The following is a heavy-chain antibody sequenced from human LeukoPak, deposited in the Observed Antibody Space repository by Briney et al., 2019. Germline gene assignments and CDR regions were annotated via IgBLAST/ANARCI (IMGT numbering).Heavy chain of an antibody. D-gene: IGHD1-26*01. CDR1: GGSISSGGYY. CDR3: ARRERMSGHFPY. Sequence: PSETLSLTCTVSGGSISSGGYYWSWIRQHPGKGLEWIGYIYYSGSTYYNPSLKSRVTISVDTSKNQFSLKLSSVTVADTAFYYCARRERMSGHFPYWGQGTLVTVSS. CDR2: IYYSGST. V-gene: IGHV4-31*03. J-gene: IGHJ4*02.